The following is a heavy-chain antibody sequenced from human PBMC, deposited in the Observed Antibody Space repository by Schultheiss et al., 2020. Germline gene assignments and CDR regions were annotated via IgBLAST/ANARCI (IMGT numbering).Heavy chain of an antibody. CDR1: GFAFSSYV. V-gene: IGHV3-15*07. CDR2: IKSKTDGGTT. Sequence: GGSLRLSCAASGFAFSSYVLHWVRQAPGKGLEWVGRIKSKTDGGTTDYAAPVKGRFTISRDDSKNTLYLQMNSLKTEDTAVYYCTTNHHTVTTGYWGQGTLVTVSS. J-gene: IGHJ4*02. D-gene: IGHD4-17*01. CDR3: TTNHHTVTTGY.